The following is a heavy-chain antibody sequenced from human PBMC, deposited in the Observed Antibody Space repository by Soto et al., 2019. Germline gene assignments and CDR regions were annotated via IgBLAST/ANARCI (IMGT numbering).Heavy chain of an antibody. Sequence: DVQLVESGGGLVQPGGSLRLSCAASGFTFRTYSMNWVRQAPGKGLEWVSYIGSGSSTIYYADSVRGRFTISRDNAKNSLYLQMNGLRDEDTAVYYCARRRSGYGDAFDIWGQGTIVTVSS. CDR3: ARRRSGYGDAFDI. D-gene: IGHD5-12*01. CDR1: GFTFRTYS. V-gene: IGHV3-48*02. CDR2: IGSGSSTI. J-gene: IGHJ3*02.